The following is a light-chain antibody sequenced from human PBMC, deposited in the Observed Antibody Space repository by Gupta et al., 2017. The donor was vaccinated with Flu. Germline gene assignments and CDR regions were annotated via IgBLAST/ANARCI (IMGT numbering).Light chain of an antibody. Sequence: ITITCTGTSRDVGTNNYVSWYQQHPGKAPNLIIYEVNNRPSGVSHRFSGSKSGTTASLTITGLQAEDEADYYCSSYRNSGTPWVFGGGTRLTVL. CDR3: SSYRNSGTPWV. V-gene: IGLV2-14*01. CDR1: SRDVGTNNY. CDR2: EVN. J-gene: IGLJ3*02.